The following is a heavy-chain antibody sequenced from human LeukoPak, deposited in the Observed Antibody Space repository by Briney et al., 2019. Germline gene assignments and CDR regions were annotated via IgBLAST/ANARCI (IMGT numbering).Heavy chain of an antibody. J-gene: IGHJ3*02. Sequence: SQTLSLTCAISGDSVSSNSAAWNWIRQSPSRGLEWLGRTYYRSKWYNDYAVSVKSRITINPDTSKNQFSLQLNSVTPEDTAVYYCARDARYYGSGSYLRDAFDIWGQGTMATVSS. CDR1: GDSVSSNSAA. CDR3: ARDARYYGSGSYLRDAFDI. D-gene: IGHD3-10*01. V-gene: IGHV6-1*01. CDR2: TYYRSKWYN.